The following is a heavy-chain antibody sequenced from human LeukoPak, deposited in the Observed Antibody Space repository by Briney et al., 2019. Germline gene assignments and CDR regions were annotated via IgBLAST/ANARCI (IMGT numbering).Heavy chain of an antibody. Sequence: PSETLSLTCTVSGGSISSYYWSWIRQPPGKGLEWIGYIYYSGSTNYNPSLKSRVTISVDTSKNQFSLKLSSVIAADTAVYYCARSIAAAGPVASDYWGQGTLVTVSS. V-gene: IGHV4-59*01. D-gene: IGHD6-13*01. CDR2: IYYSGST. J-gene: IGHJ4*02. CDR1: GGSISSYY. CDR3: ARSIAAAGPVASDY.